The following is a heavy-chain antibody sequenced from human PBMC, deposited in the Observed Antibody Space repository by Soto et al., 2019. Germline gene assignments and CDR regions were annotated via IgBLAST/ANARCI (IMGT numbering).Heavy chain of an antibody. J-gene: IGHJ4*02. D-gene: IGHD3-9*01. CDR2: IYYSGAT. V-gene: IGHV4-59*01. CDR3: ARAFYDVLTGYYVRYFDH. Sequence: PSETLSLTCNVSGASISGNYWSWIRQPPGKGLEWIGYIYYSGATNYNPSLESRVTISVDTPKSQFSLKLTSVTPADTAVYYCARAFYDVLTGYYVRYFDHWGQGILVTVSS. CDR1: GASISGNY.